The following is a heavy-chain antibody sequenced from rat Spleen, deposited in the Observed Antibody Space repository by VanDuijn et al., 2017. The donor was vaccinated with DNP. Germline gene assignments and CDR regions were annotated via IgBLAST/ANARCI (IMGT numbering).Heavy chain of an antibody. CDR3: TRTAIPGYDLNWFAY. D-gene: IGHD1-4*01. CDR1: GFNFSKYG. CDR2: ISASGGST. Sequence: EVQLVESGGGLAQPGRSLKLSCAASGFNFSKYGMAWVRQAPTQGLEWVASISASGGSTSYRDSVKGRFTSSRDNAKSTLYLQMNRLRSEDTASYYCTRTAIPGYDLNWFAYWGQGTLVTVSS. V-gene: IGHV5-27*01. J-gene: IGHJ3*01.